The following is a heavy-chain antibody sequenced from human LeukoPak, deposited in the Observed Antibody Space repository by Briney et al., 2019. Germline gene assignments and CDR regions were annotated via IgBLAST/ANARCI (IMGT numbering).Heavy chain of an antibody. CDR3: ARELLTGYYPPCGY. CDR1: GFTFSSYS. Sequence: GGSLRLSCAASGFTFSSYSMNWVRQAPGKGLEWVSYISSSSSTIYYADSVKGRFTISRDNAKNSLYLQMNSLRDEDTAVYYCARELLTGYYPPCGYWGQGTLVTVSS. V-gene: IGHV3-48*02. CDR2: ISSSSSTI. J-gene: IGHJ4*02. D-gene: IGHD3-9*01.